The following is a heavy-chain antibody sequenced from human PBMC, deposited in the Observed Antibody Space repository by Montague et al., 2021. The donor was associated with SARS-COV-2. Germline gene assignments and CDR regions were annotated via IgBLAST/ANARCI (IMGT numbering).Heavy chain of an antibody. CDR1: GFTFSSYA. V-gene: IGHV3-30-3*01. CDR2: TSYDGSNK. Sequence: SLRLSCAASGFTFSSYAMHWVRQAPGKGLEWVAVTSYDGSNKYYADFVKGRFTISRDNSKNTLYLQMNSLRAEDTAVYYCASTLGYCSGGSCYDPGNYYYYGMDVWGQGTTVTVSS. J-gene: IGHJ6*02. D-gene: IGHD2-15*01. CDR3: ASTLGYCSGGSCYDPGNYYYYGMDV.